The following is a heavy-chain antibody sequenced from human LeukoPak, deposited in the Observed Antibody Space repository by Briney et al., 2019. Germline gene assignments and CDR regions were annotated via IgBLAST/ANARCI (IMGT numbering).Heavy chain of an antibody. CDR3: ARLAYCGGDCYFFDF. D-gene: IGHD2-21*02. V-gene: IGHV4-59*08. CDR1: GGSISSYH. Sequence: SETLSLTCTASGGSISSYHWSWIRQPPGKGLEWIGYIYYSGSTNYNPSRKSRVTISVGTSKNQFALKLSSVTAADTAVDYCARLAYCGGDCYFFDFWGQGTLVTVSS. CDR2: IYYSGST. J-gene: IGHJ4*02.